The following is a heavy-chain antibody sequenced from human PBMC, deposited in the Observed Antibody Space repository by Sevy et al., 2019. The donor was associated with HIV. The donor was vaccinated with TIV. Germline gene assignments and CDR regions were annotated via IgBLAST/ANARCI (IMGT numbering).Heavy chain of an antibody. CDR3: AKDSSGGSCYSCYYYYYGMDV. V-gene: IGHV3-23*01. Sequence: GGSLRLSCAASGFTFSSYAMSWVRQAPGKGLEWVSAISGSGGSTYYADSVKGRFTISRDNSKNTLYLQINSLGAEDTAVYYWAKDSSGGSCYSCYYYYYGMDVWGQGTTVTVSS. J-gene: IGHJ6*02. CDR1: GFTFSSYA. CDR2: ISGSGGST. D-gene: IGHD2-15*01.